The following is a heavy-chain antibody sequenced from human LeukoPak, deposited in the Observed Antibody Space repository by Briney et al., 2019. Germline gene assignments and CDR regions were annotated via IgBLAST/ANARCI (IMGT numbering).Heavy chain of an antibody. CDR3: ARGSESYSSAFGY. CDR1: GFTFSNYW. V-gene: IGHV3-53*01. Sequence: GGTLRLSCAGSGFTFSNYWMTWVRQAPGKGLEWVSVIYSGGSTYYADSVKGRFTISRDNSKNTLYLQMNSLRAEDTAVYYCARGSESYSSAFGYWGQGTLVTVSS. D-gene: IGHD6-19*01. J-gene: IGHJ4*02. CDR2: IYSGGST.